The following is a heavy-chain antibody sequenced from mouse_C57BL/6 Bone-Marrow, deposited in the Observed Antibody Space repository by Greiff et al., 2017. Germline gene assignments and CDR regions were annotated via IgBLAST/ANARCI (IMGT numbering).Heavy chain of an antibody. Sequence: VQLVESGPELVKPGASVKISCKASGYTFTDYYINWVKQRPGQGLEWIGWIYPGSGNTKYNEKFKGNATLTVDTSSSTAYLQLSSLTSEDSAVYFCASPHYYGSSYWYFDVWGTGTTVTVSS. CDR3: ASPHYYGSSYWYFDV. CDR1: GYTFTDYY. CDR2: IYPGSGNT. V-gene: IGHV1-84*01. D-gene: IGHD1-1*01. J-gene: IGHJ1*03.